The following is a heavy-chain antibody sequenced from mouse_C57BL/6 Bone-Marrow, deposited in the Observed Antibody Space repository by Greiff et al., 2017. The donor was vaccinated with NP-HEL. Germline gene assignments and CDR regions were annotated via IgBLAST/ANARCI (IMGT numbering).Heavy chain of an antibody. D-gene: IGHD1-1*01. J-gene: IGHJ1*03. V-gene: IGHV1-82*01. Sequence: QVQLQQSGPELVKPGASVKISCKASGYAFSSSWMNWVKQRPGKGLEWIGRIYPGDGDTNYNGKFKGKATLTADKSSSTAYMQLSSLTSEDSAVYFGARSRTTPGWYFDVWGTGTTVTVSS. CDR3: ARSRTTPGWYFDV. CDR2: IYPGDGDT. CDR1: GYAFSSSW.